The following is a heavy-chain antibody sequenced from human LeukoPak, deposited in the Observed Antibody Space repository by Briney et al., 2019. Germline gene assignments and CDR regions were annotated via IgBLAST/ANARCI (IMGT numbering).Heavy chain of an antibody. Sequence: GGSLRLSCAASGFTITAYAMSWVRQAPGKGLEWVSAISDSGGSTYYADSVKGRFTISRDNSKNTLNLQMNSLRGEDTAVYYCAKGFTSSWNYYFDYWGQGTLVTVSS. D-gene: IGHD6-13*01. CDR1: GFTITAYA. CDR2: ISDSGGST. J-gene: IGHJ4*02. V-gene: IGHV3-23*01. CDR3: AKGFTSSWNYYFDY.